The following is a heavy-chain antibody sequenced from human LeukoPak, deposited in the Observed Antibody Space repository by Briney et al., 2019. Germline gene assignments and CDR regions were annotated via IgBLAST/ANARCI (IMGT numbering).Heavy chain of an antibody. J-gene: IGHJ4*02. CDR1: GGTFSSYA. Sequence: SVKVSCKASGGTFSSYAISWVRQAPGQGLEWMGRIIPILGIANYAQKFQGRVTITADRSTSTAYMELSSLRSEDTAVYYCATAYSGSYYSSDYWGQGTLVTVSS. D-gene: IGHD1-26*01. V-gene: IGHV1-69*04. CDR3: ATAYSGSYYSSDY. CDR2: IIPILGIA.